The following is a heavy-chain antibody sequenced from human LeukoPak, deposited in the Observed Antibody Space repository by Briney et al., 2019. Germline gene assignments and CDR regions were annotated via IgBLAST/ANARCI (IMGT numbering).Heavy chain of an antibody. CDR3: VREGGSSGYHFFHY. J-gene: IGHJ4*02. Sequence: ASVKVSCKASGYTFTTYGLSWVRQAPGQGLEWMGWISAYNGNTNYAQKLQGRVTMTTDTSTTTAYMELRSLRSDDTAVYYCVREGGSSGYHFFHYWGQGTLVTVSS. CDR1: GYTFTTYG. CDR2: ISAYNGNT. D-gene: IGHD3-22*01. V-gene: IGHV1-18*01.